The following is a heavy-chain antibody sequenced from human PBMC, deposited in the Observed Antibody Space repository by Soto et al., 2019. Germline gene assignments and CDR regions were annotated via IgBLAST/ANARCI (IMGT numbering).Heavy chain of an antibody. Sequence: LRLSCAASGFTFSNAWMSWVRQAPGKGPEWVGRIKSKTDGGTTDYAAPVKGRFTISRDDSKNTLYLQMNSLKTEDTAVYYCTTDGQYYDSSGYEPRNYWGQGTLVTVSS. J-gene: IGHJ4*02. V-gene: IGHV3-15*01. CDR1: GFTFSNAW. CDR2: IKSKTDGGTT. D-gene: IGHD3-22*01. CDR3: TTDGQYYDSSGYEPRNY.